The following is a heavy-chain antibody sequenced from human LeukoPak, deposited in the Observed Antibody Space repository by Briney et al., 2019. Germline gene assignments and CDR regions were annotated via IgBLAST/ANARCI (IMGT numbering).Heavy chain of an antibody. CDR3: AKLQSVVIPAAMLGFDY. J-gene: IGHJ4*02. CDR1: GFTFSSYG. D-gene: IGHD2-2*01. Sequence: GGSLRLSCAASGFTFSSYGMHWVRQAPGKGLEWVAFIRYDGSNKYYADSVKGRFTISRDNSRDTLSVQINSLRAEDTAVYYCAKLQSVVIPAAMLGFDYWGQGILVTVSS. V-gene: IGHV3-30*02. CDR2: IRYDGSNK.